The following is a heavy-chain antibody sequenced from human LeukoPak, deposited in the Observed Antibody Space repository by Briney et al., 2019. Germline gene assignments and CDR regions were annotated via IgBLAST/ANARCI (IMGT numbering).Heavy chain of an antibody. Sequence: ASVKVSCKASGYTFTGYYMHWVRQAPGQGLEWMGRINPNSGGTNYAQQFQGRVPMTRDTCISTAYMELSRLRSDDPAVYYCARFRRDGYNFGGIDYWGQGTLVTVSS. CDR1: GYTFTGYY. CDR3: ARFRRDGYNFGGIDY. CDR2: INPNSGGT. J-gene: IGHJ4*02. V-gene: IGHV1-2*06. D-gene: IGHD5-24*01.